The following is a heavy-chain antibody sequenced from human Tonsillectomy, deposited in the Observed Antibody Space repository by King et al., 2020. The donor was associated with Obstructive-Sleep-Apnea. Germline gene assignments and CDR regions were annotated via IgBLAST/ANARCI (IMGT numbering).Heavy chain of an antibody. CDR1: GGSISNYY. Sequence: VQLQESGPGLVKPSETLSLTCTVSGGSISNYYWSWIRQPPGKGLEWIGYMYYSGNTNFNPSLKSRVTLSADTSQIQFSLRLSSVTAADTAVYYGARHRGVEDYGDYGDYFDYWGQGTLVTVSS. D-gene: IGHD4-17*01. V-gene: IGHV4-59*08. CDR2: MYYSGNT. CDR3: ARHRGVEDYGDYGDYFDY. J-gene: IGHJ4*02.